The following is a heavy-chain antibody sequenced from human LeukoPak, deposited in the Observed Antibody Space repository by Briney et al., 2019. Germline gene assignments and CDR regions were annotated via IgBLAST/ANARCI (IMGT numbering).Heavy chain of an antibody. V-gene: IGHV3-7*02. CDR2: IKQDGSEK. CDR1: VFTFRSYL. J-gene: IGHJ4*02. Sequence: GGSLRDSCVASVFTFRSYLLSGLGPAPGRGVEWVANIKQDGSEKYYVDSVKGRFTISRDNAKNSLYLEMKSLRDEDTAVYYCTRGRPYYFDYWGEGTLVTVSS. CDR3: TRGRPYYFDY.